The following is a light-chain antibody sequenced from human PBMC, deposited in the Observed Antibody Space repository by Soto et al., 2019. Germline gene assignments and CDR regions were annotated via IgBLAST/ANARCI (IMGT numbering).Light chain of an antibody. CDR1: SSDVGGYDY. V-gene: IGLV2-8*01. CDR2: AVS. CDR3: RSYAGSDNVV. Sequence: QSALTQPPSASGSPGQSVTISCTGTSSDVGGYDYVSWYQQHPGKAPKLMIYAVSQRPSGVPDRFSGSKSGNTASLTVSGLQAEDEADYYCRSYAGSDNVVFGRGTKLTVL. J-gene: IGLJ2*01.